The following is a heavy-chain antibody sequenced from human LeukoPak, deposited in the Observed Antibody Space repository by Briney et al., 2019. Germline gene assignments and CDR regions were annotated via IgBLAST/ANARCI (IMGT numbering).Heavy chain of an antibody. J-gene: IGHJ4*02. V-gene: IGHV4-34*01. Sequence: SETLSLTCAVYGGSFSGYYWSWIRQPPGKGLEWIGEINHSGSTNYNPSLKSRVTISVDTSKNQFSLKLGSVTAADTAVYYCARLTMASPDYWGQGTLVTVSS. CDR2: INHSGST. CDR3: ARLTMASPDY. D-gene: IGHD5-24*01. CDR1: GGSFSGYY.